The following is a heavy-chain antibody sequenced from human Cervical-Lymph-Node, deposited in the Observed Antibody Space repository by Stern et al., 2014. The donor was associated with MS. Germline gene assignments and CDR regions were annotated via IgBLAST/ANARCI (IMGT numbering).Heavy chain of an antibody. CDR1: GETFSSDA. CDR3: ARGGSSWYSDF. J-gene: IGHJ4*02. Sequence: VQLVESGAEVKKPGSSVKVSCKSSGETFSSDAISWVRQAPGQGLELMGGIIPMTEIANYAQKFQGRVTITADEATRTAYMDLSGLRSDDTAVYYCARGGSSWYSDFWGQGTLVTVSS. D-gene: IGHD6-13*01. V-gene: IGHV1-69*01. CDR2: IIPMTEIA.